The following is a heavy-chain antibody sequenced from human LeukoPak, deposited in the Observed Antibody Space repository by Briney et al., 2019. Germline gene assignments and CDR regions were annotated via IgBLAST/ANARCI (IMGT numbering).Heavy chain of an antibody. CDR3: ARAPGGYCSSTSCPPFYYGMDV. CDR1: GGTFSSYA. J-gene: IGHJ6*02. Sequence: SVKVSCKASGGTFSSYAISWVRQAPGQGLEWMGRIIPIFGIANYAQKFQGRVTITADKSTSTAYMELSSLRSEDTAVYYCARAPGGYCSSTSCPPFYYGMDVWGQGTTVTVSS. V-gene: IGHV1-69*04. CDR2: IIPIFGIA. D-gene: IGHD2-2*03.